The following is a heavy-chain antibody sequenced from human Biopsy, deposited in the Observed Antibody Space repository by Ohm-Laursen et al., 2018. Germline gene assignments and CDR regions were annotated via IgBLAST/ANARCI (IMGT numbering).Heavy chain of an antibody. Sequence: GSLRLSCAASGFTFSRYGMGWVRQAPGKGLEWVSVTFESGDTTHYGDSVKGRFSVSRDNSKSTLYLQMNSLRAEDTAVYYCAKTLGDSYGSRYFDYWGQGTLVTVSS. D-gene: IGHD5-18*01. CDR1: GFTFSRYG. V-gene: IGHV3-23*01. J-gene: IGHJ4*02. CDR3: AKTLGDSYGSRYFDY. CDR2: TFESGDTT.